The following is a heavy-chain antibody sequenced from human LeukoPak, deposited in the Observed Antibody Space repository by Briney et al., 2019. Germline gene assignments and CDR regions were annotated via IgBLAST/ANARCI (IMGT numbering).Heavy chain of an antibody. CDR1: GFTFDDYA. CDR3: ARGSGYHDPFDS. J-gene: IGHJ4*02. Sequence: GGSLRLPCAASGFTFDDYAMHWVQQAPGKGLEWVSGISWNSGSIGYADSVKGRFTISRDNAKNSLYLQMNSLRAEDTALYYCARGSGYHDPFDSWGQGTLVTVS. D-gene: IGHD3-3*01. V-gene: IGHV3-9*01. CDR2: ISWNSGSI.